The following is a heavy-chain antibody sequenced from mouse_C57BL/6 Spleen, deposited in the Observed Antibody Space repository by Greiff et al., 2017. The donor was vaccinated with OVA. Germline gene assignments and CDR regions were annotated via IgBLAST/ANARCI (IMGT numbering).Heavy chain of an antibody. D-gene: IGHD3-3*01. J-gene: IGHJ1*03. CDR3: ARKGWDVSYWYFDV. CDR2: INPNYGTT. CDR1: GYSFTDYN. V-gene: IGHV1-39*01. Sequence: VQLKESGPELVKPGASVKISCKASGYSFTDYNMNWVKQSNGKSLEWIGVINPNYGTTSYNQKFKGKATLTVDQSSSTAYMQLNSLTSEDSAVYYCARKGWDVSYWYFDVWGTGTTVTVSS.